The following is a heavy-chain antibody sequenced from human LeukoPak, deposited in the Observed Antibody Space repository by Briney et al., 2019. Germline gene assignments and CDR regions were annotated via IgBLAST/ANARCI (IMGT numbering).Heavy chain of an antibody. J-gene: IGHJ3*02. V-gene: IGHV1-24*01. CDR2: FDPEDGET. D-gene: IGHD1-1*01. CDR3: ATVRGNYDAFDI. Sequence: ASVKVSCKVSGYTLTELSMHWVRQAPGKGREWMGGFDPEDGETMYAQRFQGRVTMTEDTSTDTAYMELSSLRSEDTSVYYCATVRGNYDAFDIWGQGTMVTVSS. CDR1: GYTLTELS.